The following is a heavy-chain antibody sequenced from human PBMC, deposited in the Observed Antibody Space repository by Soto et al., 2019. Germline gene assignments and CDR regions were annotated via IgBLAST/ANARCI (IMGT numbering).Heavy chain of an antibody. CDR3: AKDGVHLGELSPLLFFDY. D-gene: IGHD3-16*02. CDR1: GFTFRSYA. J-gene: IGHJ4*02. V-gene: IGHV3-23*01. Sequence: GGSLGLSCAASGFTFRSYAMSWVRQAPGKGLEWVSAMSGSGTSTYYADSVKGRFTISRDNSKNTLYLQMNSLRAEDTAVYYCAKDGVHLGELSPLLFFDYWGQGTLVTVSS. CDR2: MSGSGTST.